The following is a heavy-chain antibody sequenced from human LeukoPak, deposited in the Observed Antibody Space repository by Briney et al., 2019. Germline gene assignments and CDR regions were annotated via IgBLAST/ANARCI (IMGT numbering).Heavy chain of an antibody. CDR2: IIPIFGTA. Sequence: GASVKVSCKASGGTFSTLGISWVRQAPGQGLEWMGGIIPIFGTANYAQKFQGRVTITTDESTSTAYMELSSLRSEDTDVYYCAHTITGPQMSFDYWGQGTLVTVSS. CDR1: GGTFSTLG. V-gene: IGHV1-69*05. CDR3: AHTITGPQMSFDY. J-gene: IGHJ4*02. D-gene: IGHD1-20*01.